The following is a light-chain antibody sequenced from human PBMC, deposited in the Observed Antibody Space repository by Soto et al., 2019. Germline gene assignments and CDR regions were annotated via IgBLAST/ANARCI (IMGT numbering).Light chain of an antibody. CDR2: DVS. Sequence: QSVLTQPASVSGSPGQSITISCTGTSSDVGNYNYVSWYQHHPGKAPKLMIYDVSNRPSGVSNRFSGSKSGNTASLTISGLQAEDEADYYCSSYTSSSTPCVFGTGTKVTDL. CDR1: SSDVGNYNY. J-gene: IGLJ1*01. V-gene: IGLV2-14*03. CDR3: SSYTSSSTPCV.